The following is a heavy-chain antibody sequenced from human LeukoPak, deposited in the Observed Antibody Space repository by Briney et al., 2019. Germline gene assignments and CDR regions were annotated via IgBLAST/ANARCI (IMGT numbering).Heavy chain of an antibody. Sequence: GGSLRLSCAASGFTFSSYSMNWFRQAPGKGLEWVSSISSSSSYIYYADSVKGRFTISRDNAKNSLYLQMNSLRAEDTAVYYCARLALSYCSGGSCYSYGMDVWGQGTTVTVSS. CDR1: GFTFSSYS. CDR3: ARLALSYCSGGSCYSYGMDV. CDR2: ISSSSSYI. J-gene: IGHJ6*02. V-gene: IGHV3-21*01. D-gene: IGHD2-15*01.